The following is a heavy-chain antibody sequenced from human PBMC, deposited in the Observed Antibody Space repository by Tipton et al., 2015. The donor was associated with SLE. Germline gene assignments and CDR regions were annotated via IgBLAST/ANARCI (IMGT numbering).Heavy chain of an antibody. J-gene: IGHJ4*02. V-gene: IGHV4-34*01. Sequence: TLSLTCAVYGGSFSGYYWSWFRQPPGKGLEWIGEINHSGSTNYNPSLKSRVTISVDTSKNQFSLKLSSVTAADTAVYYCAGYSSSPVLDYGGQGTLVTVSS. CDR3: AGYSSSPVLDY. CDR2: INHSGST. D-gene: IGHD6-6*01. CDR1: GGSFSGYY.